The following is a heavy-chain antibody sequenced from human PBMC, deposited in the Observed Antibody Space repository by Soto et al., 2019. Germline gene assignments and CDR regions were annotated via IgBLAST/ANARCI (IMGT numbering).Heavy chain of an antibody. D-gene: IGHD3-3*01. CDR1: GGSFSGYY. J-gene: IGHJ4*02. V-gene: IGHV4-34*01. CDR3: ANSNSDDFWSGYYYY. CDR2: INHSGST. Sequence: SETLSLTCAVYGGSFSGYYWSWIRQPPGKGLEWIGEINHSGSTNYNPSLKSRVTISVDTSKNQFSLKLSSVTAADTAVYYCANSNSDDFWSGYYYYWGQGTLVTVSS.